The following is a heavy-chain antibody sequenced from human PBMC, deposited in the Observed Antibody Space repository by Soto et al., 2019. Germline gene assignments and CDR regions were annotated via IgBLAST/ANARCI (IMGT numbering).Heavy chain of an antibody. J-gene: IGHJ4*02. CDR1: GYTFTRYD. D-gene: IGHD4-17*01. CDR3: ARTDGDLVY. V-gene: IGHV1-8*01. Sequence: QVQLVQSGAEVKKPGASVKVSCKASGYTFTRYDINWVRQAPGQGLEWMGWTNPKSGYTGSAQKFQDRITMTRDSSISTAYMELNSLRSEDTAVYYCARTDGDLVYWGQGTLVTVSS. CDR2: TNPKSGYT.